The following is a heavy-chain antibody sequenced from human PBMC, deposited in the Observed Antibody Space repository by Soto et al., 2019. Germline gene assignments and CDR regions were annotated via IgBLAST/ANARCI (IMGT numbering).Heavy chain of an antibody. J-gene: IGHJ3*02. CDR2: IFSNDEK. CDR1: GFSLSNARMG. D-gene: IGHD2-2*01. Sequence: QVTLKESGPVLAKPTETLTLTCTVSGFSLSNARMGVSWIRQPPGKALEWLAHIFSNDEKSYSTSLKSRLTISKDTSKSQVVLTMTNMDPVDTATYYCARTPGYCSSTSCYVDAFDIWGQGTMVTVSS. CDR3: ARTPGYCSSTSCYVDAFDI. V-gene: IGHV2-26*01.